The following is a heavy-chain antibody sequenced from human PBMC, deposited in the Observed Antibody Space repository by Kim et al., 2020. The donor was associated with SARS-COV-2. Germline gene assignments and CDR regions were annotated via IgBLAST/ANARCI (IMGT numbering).Heavy chain of an antibody. CDR3: ARLGVVWGFDY. J-gene: IGHJ4*02. CDR2: ISYDGSNK. Sequence: GGSLRLSCAASGFTFSSYAMHWVRQAPGKGLEWVAVISYDGSNKYYADSVKGRFTISRDNSKNTLYLQMNSLRAEDTAVYYCARLGVVWGFDYWGQGTLVTVSS. V-gene: IGHV3-30*04. D-gene: IGHD3-16*01. CDR1: GFTFSSYA.